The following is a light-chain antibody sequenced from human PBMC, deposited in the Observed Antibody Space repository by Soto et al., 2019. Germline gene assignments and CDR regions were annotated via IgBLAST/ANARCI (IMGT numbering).Light chain of an antibody. J-gene: IGKJ1*01. CDR3: QQYNSYSWT. CDR1: QSFSTW. V-gene: IGKV1-5*03. Sequence: DVQMTQSPSTLSASVVDTFTITFLASQSFSTWLAWYQQKPGRAPKLLIYKASTLESGVPARFSGSGSGTEFTLTISSLQPDDFATYYCQQYNSYSWTFGQGTKVDIK. CDR2: KAS.